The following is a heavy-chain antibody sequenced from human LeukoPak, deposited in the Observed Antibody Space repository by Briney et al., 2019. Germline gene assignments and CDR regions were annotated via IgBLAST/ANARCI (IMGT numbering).Heavy chain of an antibody. J-gene: IGHJ6*03. CDR1: GYTFTSYD. CDR2: MNPYNGNT. Sequence: ASVKVSCKASGYTFTSYDINWVRQATGQGLEWMGWMNPYNGNTGYAQKFEGRVIMTRDTSISTAYLELSSLTSEDTAVYYCARAAVNLHPNHYYYMDVWGKGTTDTVSS. V-gene: IGHV1-8*01. CDR3: ARAAVNLHPNHYYYMDV.